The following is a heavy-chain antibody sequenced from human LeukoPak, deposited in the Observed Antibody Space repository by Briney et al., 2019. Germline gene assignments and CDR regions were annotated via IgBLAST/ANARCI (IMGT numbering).Heavy chain of an antibody. Sequence: GGSLRLSCAASGFTFSSYWMSWVRQAPGKGLEWVANIKEDGSEKYYVDSVKGRFTISRDNSKNTLYLQMNSLRVEDTAVYYCAKTDDLGSSPFDYWGQGTLVTVSS. J-gene: IGHJ4*02. CDR3: AKTDDLGSSPFDY. CDR2: IKEDGSEK. D-gene: IGHD3-10*01. CDR1: GFTFSSYW. V-gene: IGHV3-7*03.